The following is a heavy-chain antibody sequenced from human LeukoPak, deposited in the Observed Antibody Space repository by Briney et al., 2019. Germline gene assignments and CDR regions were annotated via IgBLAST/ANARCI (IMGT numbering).Heavy chain of an antibody. CDR3: ARLQVHCGGDCYTRWFDP. CDR1: GGSFSSYY. J-gene: IGHJ5*02. D-gene: IGHD2-21*02. V-gene: IGHV4-59*08. CDR2: IYYRGST. Sequence: PSHTLSLTCTVSGGSFSSYYWSWVRQPPGKGLEWVAYIYYRGSTKYNPYLKSRVTISLEKFKNQCSLKLRSVTAADTAVHYCARLQVHCGGDCYTRWFDPWGQGTVVTVSS.